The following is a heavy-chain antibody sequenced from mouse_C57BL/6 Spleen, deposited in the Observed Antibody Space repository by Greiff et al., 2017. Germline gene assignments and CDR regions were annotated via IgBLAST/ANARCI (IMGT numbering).Heavy chain of an antibody. CDR2: IYPGDGDT. Sequence: VQLQQSGAELVKPGASVKISCKASGYAFSSYWMNWVKQRPGKGLEWIGQIYPGDGDTNYNGKFKGKATLTADKSSSTAYMQLSSLTSEDSAVYFCAREEVSDYDSAMGDWGQGTSVTVSS. V-gene: IGHV1-80*01. CDR1: GYAFSSYW. CDR3: AREEVSDYDSAMGD. J-gene: IGHJ4*01. D-gene: IGHD2-4*01.